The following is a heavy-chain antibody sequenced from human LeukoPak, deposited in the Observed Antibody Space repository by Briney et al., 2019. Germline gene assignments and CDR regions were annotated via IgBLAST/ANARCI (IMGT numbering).Heavy chain of an antibody. CDR3: ARHYGP. CDR1: GFTFSSYG. CDR2: ISYDGSNK. J-gene: IGHJ5*02. D-gene: IGHD3-16*01. V-gene: IGHV3-30*03. Sequence: GGSLRLSCAASGFTFSSYGMHWVRQAPGKGLEWVAVISYDGSNKYYADSVKGRFTIPRDNSKNTLYLQMNSLRAEDTAVYYCARHYGPWGQGTQVTVSS.